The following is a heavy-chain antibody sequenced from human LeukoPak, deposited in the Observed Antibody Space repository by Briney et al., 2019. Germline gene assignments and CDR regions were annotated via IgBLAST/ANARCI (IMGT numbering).Heavy chain of an antibody. V-gene: IGHV3-11*04. Sequence: GSLRLSCAASGFTFSDYYMSWIRQAPGKGLEWVSYISSSGSTIYYADSVKGRFTISRDNAKNSLCLQMNGLRAEDTAVYYCARDMSSGWYCDYWGQGTLVTVSS. D-gene: IGHD6-19*01. CDR3: ARDMSSGWYCDY. CDR2: ISSSGSTI. CDR1: GFTFSDYY. J-gene: IGHJ4*02.